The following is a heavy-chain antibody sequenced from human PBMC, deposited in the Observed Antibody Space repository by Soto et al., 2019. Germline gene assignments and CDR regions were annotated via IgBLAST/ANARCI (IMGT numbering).Heavy chain of an antibody. CDR2: ISVSVGST. V-gene: IGHV3-23*01. CDR1: GFPFAPST. Sequence: EVQLLQSGGGLAQPGGSLTLSCGVSGFPFAPSTMSWVRQAPGKGLAWVSTISVSVGSTYSADSVQGRFTGSSDISGNSLLLRMTSLAADDTAVYFCAKRDVPHSTSNANFYAPWGRGVLVTVSS. J-gene: IGHJ5*02. D-gene: IGHD2-2*01. CDR3: AKRDVPHSTSNANFYAP.